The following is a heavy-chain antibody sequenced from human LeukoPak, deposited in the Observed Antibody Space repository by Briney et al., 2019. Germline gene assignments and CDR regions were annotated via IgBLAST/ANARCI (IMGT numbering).Heavy chain of an antibody. D-gene: IGHD5-18*01. CDR3: ARGGLWGSFDY. CDR2: IQQDGSEK. CDR1: GFTFSSYW. Sequence: GGSLRLSCTASGFTFSSYWMSWVRQAPGKGLEWVANIQQDGSEKYYVDSVKGRFTISRDNAKNALYLQMNSLRAEDTAVYYCARGGLWGSFDYWGQGTLVTVSS. J-gene: IGHJ4*02. V-gene: IGHV3-7*01.